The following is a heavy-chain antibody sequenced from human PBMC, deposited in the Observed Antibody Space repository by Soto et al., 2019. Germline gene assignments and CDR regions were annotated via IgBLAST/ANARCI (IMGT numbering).Heavy chain of an antibody. CDR3: AAGGKNGYIK. CDR2: IIPVLGTT. Sequence: SLKVSCKASRDTLAGYTMSWVPPAPGQGPERMGGIIPVLGTTKYAQKLKASVTMTADVSTSTVYMELSSLRSEDGAVYYCAAGGKNGYIKWGQGTQVTVSS. V-gene: IGHV1-69*13. CDR1: RDTLAGYT. D-gene: IGHD1-1*01. J-gene: IGHJ4*02.